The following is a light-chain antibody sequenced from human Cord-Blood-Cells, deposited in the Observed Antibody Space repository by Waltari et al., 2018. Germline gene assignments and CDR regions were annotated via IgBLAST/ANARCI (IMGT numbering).Light chain of an antibody. V-gene: IGKV4-1*01. Sequence: DIVMTQSPDSLAVSLGERATINCKSSQSVLYSSNNKNYLAWYQQKPGQPPKLLIYWASTREFGVPYRFRGGGSWTDFTPTHSSLQAENVAVYYCQQYYSTPWTFGQGTKVEIK. CDR1: QSVLYSSNNKNY. J-gene: IGKJ1*01. CDR2: WAS. CDR3: QQYYSTPWT.